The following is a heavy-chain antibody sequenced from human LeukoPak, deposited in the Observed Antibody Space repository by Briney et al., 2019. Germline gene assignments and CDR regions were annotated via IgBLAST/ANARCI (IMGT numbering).Heavy chain of an antibody. CDR2: ISSNGGST. Sequence: GGSLRLSCAASGFTFSSYAMHWVRQAPGKGLEYVSAISSNGGSTYYANSVKARFTISRANSKNTLYLQMGSLRAEDMAVYYCAALCSSTSCYMGYSGYEDFDYWGQGTLVTVSS. CDR1: GFTFSSYA. V-gene: IGHV3-64*01. CDR3: AALCSSTSCYMGYSGYEDFDY. D-gene: IGHD2-2*02. J-gene: IGHJ4*02.